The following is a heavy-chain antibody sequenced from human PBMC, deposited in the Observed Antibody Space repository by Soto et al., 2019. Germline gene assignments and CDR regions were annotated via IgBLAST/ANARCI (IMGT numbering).Heavy chain of an antibody. D-gene: IGHD3-10*01. Sequence: QVQLQESGPGLVKPSETLSLTCTVSGGCISSYYWCWIRQPAGKGLEWIGRIYTSGSTNDNPCLTSRVTMSVDTPQTQFSLKLSTVTAADTAVYYCARGGLYYGSSMDVWGQGTTVTVSS. J-gene: IGHJ6*02. CDR2: IYTSGST. V-gene: IGHV4-4*07. CDR3: ARGGLYYGSSMDV. CDR1: GGCISSYY.